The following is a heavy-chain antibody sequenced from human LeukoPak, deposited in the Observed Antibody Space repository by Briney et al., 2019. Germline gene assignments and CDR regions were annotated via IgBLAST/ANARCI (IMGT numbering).Heavy chain of an antibody. Sequence: SETLSLTCTVSGGSISSYYWSWIRQPPGKGLEWTGYIYYSGSTNYNPSLKSRVTISVDTSKNQFSLKLSSVTAADTAVYYCARFDSSGAFDIWGQGTMVTVSS. CDR2: IYYSGST. CDR1: GGSISSYY. D-gene: IGHD3-10*01. V-gene: IGHV4-59*01. CDR3: ARFDSSGAFDI. J-gene: IGHJ3*02.